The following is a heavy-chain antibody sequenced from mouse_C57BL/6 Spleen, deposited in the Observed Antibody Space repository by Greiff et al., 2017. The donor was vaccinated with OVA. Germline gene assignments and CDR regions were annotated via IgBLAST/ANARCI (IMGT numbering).Heavy chain of an antibody. CDR1: GYAFSSYW. J-gene: IGHJ4*01. V-gene: IGHV1-80*01. CDR2: IYPGDGDT. D-gene: IGHD1-1*01. CDR3: ARSLYYGSSYYAMDY. Sequence: QVQLQQSGAELVKPGASVKISCKASGYAFSSYWMNWVKQRPGKGLEWIGQIYPGDGDTNYNGKFKGKATLNADKSSSTAYMQLSSLTSEDSAVYFCARSLYYGSSYYAMDYWGQGTSVTVSS.